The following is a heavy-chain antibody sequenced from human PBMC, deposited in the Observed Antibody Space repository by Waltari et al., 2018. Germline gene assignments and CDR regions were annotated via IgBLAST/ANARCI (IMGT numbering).Heavy chain of an antibody. D-gene: IGHD3-9*01. Sequence: QLQESGPGLMKTSETLSLTCTVSGDSISSSHYYWGWIRQPPGKGLEWIGSIYYSGNTYYNPSLKSRATVAVDTPKNQFSLNLISVTAADTAVYFCARDFTVRYFDWLSQGDLYYFDNWGQGTLVTVSP. CDR3: ARDFTVRYFDWLSQGDLYYFDN. J-gene: IGHJ4*02. V-gene: IGHV4-39*07. CDR1: GDSISSSHYY. CDR2: IYYSGNT.